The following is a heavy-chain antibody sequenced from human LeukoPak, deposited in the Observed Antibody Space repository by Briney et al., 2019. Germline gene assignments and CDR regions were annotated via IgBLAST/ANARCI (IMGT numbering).Heavy chain of an antibody. J-gene: IGHJ4*02. CDR2: IYHSGST. CDR3: ARSPYYFDSSGYHGAYYFDY. V-gene: IGHV4-38-2*01. Sequence: SETLSLTCAVSGYSISSGYYWGWIRQPPGKGLEWIGSIYHSGSTYYNPSLKSRVTISVDTSKNQFSLKLSSVTAADTAVYYCARSPYYFDSSGYHGAYYFDYWGQGTLVTVSS. D-gene: IGHD3-22*01. CDR1: GYSISSGYY.